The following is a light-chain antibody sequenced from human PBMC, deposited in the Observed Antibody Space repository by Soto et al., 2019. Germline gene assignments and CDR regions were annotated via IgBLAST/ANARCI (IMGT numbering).Light chain of an antibody. Sequence: DIQMTQSPSFLSASEGDRVTIFCRASQSISNFLHWYQQRPGKAPKLLIYAASKLESGVPSRFGGSGSGTDFTLTISSLQPEDFANYYCQQSYRNPRTFGLGTKVDIK. J-gene: IGKJ1*01. V-gene: IGKV1-39*01. CDR2: AAS. CDR1: QSISNF. CDR3: QQSYRNPRT.